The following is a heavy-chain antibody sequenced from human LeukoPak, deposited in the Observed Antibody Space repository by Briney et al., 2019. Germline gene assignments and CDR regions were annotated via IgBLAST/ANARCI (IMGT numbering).Heavy chain of an antibody. V-gene: IGHV1-2*02. CDR1: GYTFTGYY. D-gene: IGHD1-26*01. CDR2: INPNSGGT. Sequence: ASVKVSCKASGYTFTGYYMHWVRQAPGQGLEWMGWINPNSGGTNYAQKFQGRVTMTRDTSISTAYMELSRLRSDDTAVYYCARDLERGNYLWEYYFDYWGQGTLVTVSS. J-gene: IGHJ4*02. CDR3: ARDLERGNYLWEYYFDY.